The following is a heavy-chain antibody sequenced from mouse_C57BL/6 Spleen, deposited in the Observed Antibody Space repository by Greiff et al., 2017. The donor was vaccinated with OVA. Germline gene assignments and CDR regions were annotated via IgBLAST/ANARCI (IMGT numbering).Heavy chain of an antibody. CDR3: ARDYSHYFDY. CDR2: IYPGDGDT. D-gene: IGHD2-12*01. V-gene: IGHV1-82*01. CDR1: GYAFSSSW. J-gene: IGHJ2*01. Sequence: QVQLKESGPELVKPGASVKISCKASGYAFSSSWMNWVKQRPGKGLEWIGRIYPGDGDTNYNGKFKGKATLTADKSSSTAYMQLSSLTSEDSAVYFCARDYSHYFDYWGQGTTLTVSS.